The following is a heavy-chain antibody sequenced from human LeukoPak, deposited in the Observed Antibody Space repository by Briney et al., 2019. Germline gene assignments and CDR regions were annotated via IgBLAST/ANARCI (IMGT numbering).Heavy chain of an antibody. V-gene: IGHV3-30*04. CDR2: ISYDGSNK. J-gene: IGHJ4*02. D-gene: IGHD3-22*01. CDR1: GFTFSSYA. CDR3: AREIYYYDSSGYSPGDY. Sequence: PGRSLRLSCAASGFTFSSYAMHWVRQAPGKGLEWVAVISYDGSNKYYADSVKGRFTISRDNSKNTLYLQMNSLRAEDTAVYYCAREIYYYDSSGYSPGDYWGQGTLVTVSP.